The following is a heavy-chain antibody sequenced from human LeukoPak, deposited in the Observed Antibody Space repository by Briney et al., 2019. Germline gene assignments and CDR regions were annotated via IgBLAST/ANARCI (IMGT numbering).Heavy chain of an antibody. CDR1: GFTFSSYG. D-gene: IGHD5-12*01. V-gene: IGHV3-30*18. J-gene: IGHJ4*02. Sequence: PGRSLRLSCAASGFTFSSYGMHWVRQAPGKGLEWVAVISYDGSNKYYADSVKGRFTISRDNSKNTLYLQMNSLRAEDTAVYYCAKAIVAGRDFDYWGQGTLVTVSS. CDR2: ISYDGSNK. CDR3: AKAIVAGRDFDY.